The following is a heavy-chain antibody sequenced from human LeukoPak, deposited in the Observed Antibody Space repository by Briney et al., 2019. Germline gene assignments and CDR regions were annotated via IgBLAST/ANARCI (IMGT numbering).Heavy chain of an antibody. CDR3: VRGYGSGNWWFDP. Sequence: SQTLSLTCALSGDIFSSNSAAGNWIRQSPSRGLEWLGRTYYRSKWYNDYAVSVKSRITINPDTSKNQFSLQLNSVTPEDTAVYSCVRGYGSGNWWFDPCGQGTLVTVSS. CDR2: TYYRSKWYN. D-gene: IGHD3-10*01. J-gene: IGHJ5*02. CDR1: GDIFSSNSAA. V-gene: IGHV6-1*01.